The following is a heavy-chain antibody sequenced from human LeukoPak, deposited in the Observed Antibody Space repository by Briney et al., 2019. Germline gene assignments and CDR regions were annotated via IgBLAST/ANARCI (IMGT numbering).Heavy chain of an antibody. Sequence: GRSLRLSCAASGFTFSTYGMHWVRQAPGKGLDGVAVISYDGSNKYYADSVKGRFTISRDNSKNTLYLQMNSLRAEDTAVYYCAKDRGQEYYFDYWGQGTLVTVSS. CDR2: ISYDGSNK. CDR3: AKDRGQEYYFDY. J-gene: IGHJ4*02. V-gene: IGHV3-30*18. CDR1: GFTFSTYG. D-gene: IGHD3-10*01.